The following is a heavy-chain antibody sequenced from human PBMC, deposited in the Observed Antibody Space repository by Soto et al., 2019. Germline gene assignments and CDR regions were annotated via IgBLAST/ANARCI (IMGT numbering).Heavy chain of an antibody. CDR2: INAGNGDT. CDR3: AEGGAGYYLYY. D-gene: IGHD2-15*01. Sequence: QVQLVQSGAEEKKPGASVKGSCKASGYTFINYAIHWVRQAPGQRLEWMGWINAGNGDTKYSQNFQGRDTITTDTSAKTACMELSGLTSEGTAVYYCAEGGAGYYLYYGGQRTLVTVCS. J-gene: IGHJ4*02. CDR1: GYTFINYA. V-gene: IGHV1-3*05.